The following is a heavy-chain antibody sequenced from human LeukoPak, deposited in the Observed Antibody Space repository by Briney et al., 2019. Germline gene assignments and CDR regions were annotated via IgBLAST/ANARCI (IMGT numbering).Heavy chain of an antibody. CDR3: ARSSHYYYYYGMDV. J-gene: IGHJ6*02. V-gene: IGHV1-2*06. CDR2: INPNSGGT. Sequence: ALVKVSCKASGYTFTGYYMHWVRQAPGQGLEWMGRINPNSGGTNYAQKFQGRVTMTRDTSISTAYMELSRLRSDDTAVYYCARSSHYYYYYGMDVWGQGTTVTVSS. CDR1: GYTFTGYY.